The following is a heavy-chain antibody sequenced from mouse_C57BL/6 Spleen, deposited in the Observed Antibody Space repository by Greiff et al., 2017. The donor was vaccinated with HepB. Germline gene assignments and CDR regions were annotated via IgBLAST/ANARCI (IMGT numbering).Heavy chain of an antibody. CDR1: GFTFSDYY. V-gene: IGHV5-12*01. J-gene: IGHJ3*01. CDR2: ISNGGGST. D-gene: IGHD1-1*01. Sequence: EVKLVESGGGLVQPGGSLKLSCAASGFTFSDYYMYWVRQTPEKRLEWVAYISNGGGSTYYPDTVKGRFTISRDNAKNTLYLQMSSLKSEDTAMYYCERSYYGSSFFAYWGQGTLVTVSA. CDR3: ERSYYGSSFFAY.